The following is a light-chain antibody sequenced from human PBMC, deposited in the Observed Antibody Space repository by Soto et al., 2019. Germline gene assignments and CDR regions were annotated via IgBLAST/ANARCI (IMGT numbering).Light chain of an antibody. CDR2: DAS. J-gene: IGKJ5*01. Sequence: EIVLTQSPGTLSLSPGERATLSCRASQSVSSYLAGYQQKPGQAPRLLIYDASNRATGIPARFSGRGSGTDFTLTSSSLEPEDFAVYYCQQRSNWPITFGQGKRLEIK. CDR1: QSVSSY. CDR3: QQRSNWPIT. V-gene: IGKV3-11*01.